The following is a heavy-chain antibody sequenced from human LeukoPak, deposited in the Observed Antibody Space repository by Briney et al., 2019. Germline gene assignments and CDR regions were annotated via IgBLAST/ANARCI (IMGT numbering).Heavy chain of an antibody. CDR1: GGSVSSYY. CDR3: ASGSYSFYYFDY. CDR2: IYYSGST. Sequence: SETLSLTCTVSGGSVSSYYWSWIRQPPGKRLEWIGYIYYSGSTIYNPSLKSRVTISLDTSKNQFSLKLSSVTAADTAVYYCASGSYSFYYFDYWGQGTLVTVSS. V-gene: IGHV4-59*02. J-gene: IGHJ4*02. D-gene: IGHD1-26*01.